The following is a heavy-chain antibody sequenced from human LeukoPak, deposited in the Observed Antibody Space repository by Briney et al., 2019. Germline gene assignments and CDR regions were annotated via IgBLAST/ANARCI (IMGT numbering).Heavy chain of an antibody. Sequence: SETLSLTCGVYDGSFSSYYWSWIRQPPGKGLEWIGEINHSRSTNYNPSLKSRLTISVETSKNQFSLKLSSVTAADTAVYYCARGDRPREIPPLIRKKNAFDIWGQGTMVTVSS. V-gene: IGHV4-34*01. CDR2: INHSRST. CDR1: DGSFSSYY. CDR3: ARGDRPREIPPLIRKKNAFDI. J-gene: IGHJ3*02. D-gene: IGHD2-8*01.